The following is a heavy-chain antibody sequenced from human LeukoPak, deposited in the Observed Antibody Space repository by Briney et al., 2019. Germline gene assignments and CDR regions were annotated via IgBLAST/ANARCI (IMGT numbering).Heavy chain of an antibody. V-gene: IGHV4-4*02. CDR1: GGSISSSNW. Sequence: SGTLSLTCAVSGGSISSSNWWSWVRQPPGKGLEWIGSIYYGGSTYYNPSLKSRVTISVDTSKNQFSLKLSSVTAADTAVYYCARQLAAAGEGAFDIWGQGTMVTVSS. D-gene: IGHD6-13*01. J-gene: IGHJ3*02. CDR3: ARQLAAAGEGAFDI. CDR2: IYYGGST.